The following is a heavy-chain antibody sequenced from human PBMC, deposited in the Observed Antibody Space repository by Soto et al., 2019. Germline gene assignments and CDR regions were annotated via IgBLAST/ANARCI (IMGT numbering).Heavy chain of an antibody. Sequence: PGGSLRLSCAASGFTFSNYAIHWVRQAPGKGLEWVAAISYDGSNKYYADSVKGRFTISRDNSKNTLYLQMNSLRAEDTAVYYCVIVPLLGVPAIFFAYGGQGTLVTGSS. CDR2: ISYDGSNK. V-gene: IGHV3-30-3*01. J-gene: IGHJ4*02. CDR1: GFTFSNYA. CDR3: VIVPLLGVPAIFFAY. D-gene: IGHD2-21*02.